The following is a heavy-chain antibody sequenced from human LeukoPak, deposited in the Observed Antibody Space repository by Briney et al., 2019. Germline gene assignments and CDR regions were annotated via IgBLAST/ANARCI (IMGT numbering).Heavy chain of an antibody. CDR1: GFTFSSYS. V-gene: IGHV3-48*04. CDR2: ISSSGSTI. Sequence: PGGSLRLSCAASGFTFSSYSMNWVRQAPGKGLEWVSYISSSGSTIYYADSVKGRFTISRDNAKNSLYLQMNSLRAEDTAVYYCAREALWFGELLLPDAFDIWGQGTMVTVSS. J-gene: IGHJ3*02. D-gene: IGHD3-10*01. CDR3: AREALWFGELLLPDAFDI.